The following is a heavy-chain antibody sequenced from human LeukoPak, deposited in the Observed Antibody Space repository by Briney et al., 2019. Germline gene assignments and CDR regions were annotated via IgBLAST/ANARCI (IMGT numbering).Heavy chain of an antibody. CDR3: AKDQDSGIAVAGSGPGY. V-gene: IGHV3-23*01. CDR2: ISGSGGSK. D-gene: IGHD6-19*01. Sequence: GGSVTLPCAVSGFTFSSYAMMWVRQAPGKGREGVSAISGSGGSKYYADSVKGRFTISRDNSKNTLYLQMNSLRAEDTAVYYCAKDQDSGIAVAGSGPGYWGQGTLVTVSS. J-gene: IGHJ4*02. CDR1: GFTFSSYA.